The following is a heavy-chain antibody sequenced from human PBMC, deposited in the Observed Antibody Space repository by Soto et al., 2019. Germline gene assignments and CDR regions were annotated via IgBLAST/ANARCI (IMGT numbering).Heavy chain of an antibody. CDR1: GFTFSSYS. Sequence: PGGSLRLSCAASGFTFSSYSMNWVRQAPGKGLQWVSSIKNNRSVIYYVDSVKGRFTISRDNAKNSLYLQMNSLRAEDTAVYYCARDSTVSLGECSTSSSSLDYWGQGTLVTVSS. D-gene: IGHD2-2*01. CDR3: ARDSTVSLGECSTSSSSLDY. V-gene: IGHV3-21*01. J-gene: IGHJ4*02. CDR2: IKNNRSVI.